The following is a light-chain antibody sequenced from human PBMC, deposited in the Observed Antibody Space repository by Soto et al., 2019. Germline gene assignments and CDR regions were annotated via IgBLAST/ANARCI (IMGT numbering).Light chain of an antibody. CDR3: QHYVYPQWT. CDR1: QGISSW. V-gene: IGKV1-12*01. CDR2: AAS. J-gene: IGKJ1*01. Sequence: DIQMTQSPSSVSASVGDRVTITCRASQGISSWLAWYQQKPGKAPKLLIYAASSLQSGVPSRFSGSGSGTEFTLTIRRLEPEDFAVYFCQHYVYPQWTFGPGTKVDI.